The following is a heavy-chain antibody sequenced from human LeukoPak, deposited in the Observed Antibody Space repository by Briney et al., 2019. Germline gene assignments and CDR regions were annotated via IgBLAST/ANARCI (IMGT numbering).Heavy chain of an antibody. V-gene: IGHV3-74*01. Sequence: GGSLRLSCAASGFTFSSYWMHWVRQAPGKGLVWVSRINSDGSSTSYADSVKGRFTISRDNAKNTLYLQMNSLRAEDTAVYYCARAISSGYDGDFDFWGQGNLVTVSS. CDR2: INSDGSST. J-gene: IGHJ4*02. CDR3: ARAISSGYDGDFDF. D-gene: IGHD5-12*01. CDR1: GFTFSSYW.